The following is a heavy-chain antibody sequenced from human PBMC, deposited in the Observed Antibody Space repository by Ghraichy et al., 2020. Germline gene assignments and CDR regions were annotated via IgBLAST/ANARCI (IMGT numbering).Heavy chain of an antibody. CDR1: GFNFPIFW. V-gene: IGHV3-7*03. CDR3: ARELEGGPDH. J-gene: IGHJ4*02. D-gene: IGHD3-16*01. CDR2: INGDGSVK. Sequence: GGSLRLSCEASGFNFPIFWMAWVRQAPGKGLEWVANINGDGSVKHHADSLKGRFTVSRDNAMNSLYLHINGLRVDDTAIYYCARELEGGPDHWGPGTLVTVSS.